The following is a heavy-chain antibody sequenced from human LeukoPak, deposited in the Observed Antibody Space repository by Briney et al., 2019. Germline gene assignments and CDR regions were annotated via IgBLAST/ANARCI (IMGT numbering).Heavy chain of an antibody. J-gene: IGHJ5*02. CDR1: GYTFTGYY. Sequence: ASVKVSCKASGYTFTGYYMHWVRQAPGQGLESMGWINPNSGGTNYAQKFQGRVTMTRDTSISTAYMELSRLRSDDTAVYYCARQFDDPYGPPFTGFLKNWFDPWGQGTLVTVSS. CDR2: INPNSGGT. V-gene: IGHV1-2*02. D-gene: IGHD3-10*01. CDR3: ARQFDDPYGPPFTGFLKNWFDP.